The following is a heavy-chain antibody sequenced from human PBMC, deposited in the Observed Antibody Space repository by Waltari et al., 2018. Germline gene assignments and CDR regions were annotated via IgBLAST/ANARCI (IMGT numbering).Heavy chain of an antibody. Sequence: QVQLQESGPGLVKPSETLSLTCTVSGGSISSHYWSWIRQPPGKGLEWIGYIYYSGGTNYNPSLKSRVTISVDTSKNQFSLKLSSVTAADTAVYYGARGFYDILTGYYSGSDYWGQGTLVTVSS. J-gene: IGHJ4*02. D-gene: IGHD3-9*01. CDR1: GGSISSHY. V-gene: IGHV4-59*11. CDR2: IYYSGGT. CDR3: ARGFYDILTGYYSGSDY.